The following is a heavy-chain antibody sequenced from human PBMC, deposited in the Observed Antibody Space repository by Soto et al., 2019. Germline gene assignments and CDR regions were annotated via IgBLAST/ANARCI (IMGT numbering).Heavy chain of an antibody. V-gene: IGHV1-46*01. CDR3: ARDLQDDFWSGSLDY. CDR2: INPSDGST. J-gene: IGHJ4*02. Sequence: GASVKVSCKASGYTFTNYYMHWVRQAPGQGLEWMGIINPSDGSTSFAQRFQGRVTMTRDTSTSTLYMELSSLISEDTAVYYCARDLQDDFWSGSLDYWGQGTLVTVSS. D-gene: IGHD3-3*01. CDR1: GYTFTNYY.